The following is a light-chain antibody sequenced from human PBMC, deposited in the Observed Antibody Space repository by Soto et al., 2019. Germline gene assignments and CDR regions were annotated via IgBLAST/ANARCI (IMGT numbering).Light chain of an antibody. CDR2: AAS. V-gene: IGKV1-8*01. J-gene: IGKJ1*01. CDR3: QQYYSYPRT. CDR1: QGISSY. Sequence: IQITQSPSSLSSVVSERFTITCRASQGISSYLAWYQQKPGKAPKLLIYAASTLQSGVPSRFSGSGSGTDFTLTISCLQSEDFATYYCQQYYSYPRTFGQGTKVDIK.